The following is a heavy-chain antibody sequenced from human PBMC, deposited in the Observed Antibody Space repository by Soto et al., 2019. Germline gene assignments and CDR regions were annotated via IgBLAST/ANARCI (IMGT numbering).Heavy chain of an antibody. Sequence: SQTLSLTCAISGDSVSSKSATWNWIGQSPSRGLEWLGRTYYRSKWFNEYAVSVKSRIIINPDTSKNQFSLRLNSVTPEDTAVYYCARSGYEGAVDYWGQGTLVTVSS. V-gene: IGHV6-1*01. CDR1: GDSVSSKSAT. J-gene: IGHJ4*02. CDR2: TYYRSKWFN. D-gene: IGHD1-26*01. CDR3: ARSGYEGAVDY.